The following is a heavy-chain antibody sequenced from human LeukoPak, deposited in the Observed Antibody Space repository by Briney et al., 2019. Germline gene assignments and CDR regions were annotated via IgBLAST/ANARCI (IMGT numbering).Heavy chain of an antibody. CDR2: IIPIFGTA. V-gene: IGHV1-69*13. D-gene: IGHD3-9*01. J-gene: IGHJ4*02. CDR3: ARGISDFDILTGYSPYYFDY. Sequence: ASVKVSCKASGGTFSSYAISWVRQAPGQGLEWMGGIIPIFGTANYAQKFQGRVTITADESTSTAYMELSSLRSEDTAVYYCARGISDFDILTGYSPYYFDYWGQGTLVTVSS. CDR1: GGTFSSYA.